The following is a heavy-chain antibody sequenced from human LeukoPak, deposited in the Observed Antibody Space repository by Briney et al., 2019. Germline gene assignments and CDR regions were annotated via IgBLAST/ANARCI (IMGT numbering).Heavy chain of an antibody. Sequence: ALVKVSCKASGGTFSSYAISWVRQAPGQGLEWMGRIIPILGIANYAQKFQGRVTITADKSTSTAYMELSSLRSEDTAVYYCARNTHYYDSSGYSQGYFDYWAREPWSPSPQ. V-gene: IGHV1-69*04. D-gene: IGHD3-22*01. J-gene: IGHJ4*02. CDR2: IIPILGIA. CDR3: ARNTHYYDSSGYSQGYFDY. CDR1: GGTFSSYA.